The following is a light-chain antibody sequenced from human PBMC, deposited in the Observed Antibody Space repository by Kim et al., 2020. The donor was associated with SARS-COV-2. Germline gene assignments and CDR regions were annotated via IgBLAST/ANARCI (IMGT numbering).Light chain of an antibody. V-gene: IGLV2-23*02. J-gene: IGLJ2*01. CDR1: NDDVGAYNL. Sequence: QSALTQPASVSGSPGQSTTISCTGSNDDVGAYNLVSWYQQHPGKAPRLLIYEVDKRPSGVSDRFSGSKSGNTASLTISGLQAEDEGDYYCCSYAGYGPGIFGGGTKVTVL. CDR2: EVD. CDR3: CSYAGYGPGI.